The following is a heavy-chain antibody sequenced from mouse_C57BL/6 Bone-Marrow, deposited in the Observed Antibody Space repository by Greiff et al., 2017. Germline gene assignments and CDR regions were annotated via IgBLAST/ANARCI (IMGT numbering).Heavy chain of an antibody. D-gene: IGHD2-5*01. Sequence: QVQLQQSGAELVRPGTSVKMSCKASGYTFTNYWIGWAKQRPGHGLEWIGDIYPGGGYTNYNEKFKGKATLTADKSSSTAYMQLSSLTSEASAIYYSARRDYSNYVGNYCDYWGQGTTLTVSS. CDR1: GYTFTNYW. V-gene: IGHV1-63*01. CDR3: ARRDYSNYVGNYCDY. CDR2: IYPGGGYT. J-gene: IGHJ2*01.